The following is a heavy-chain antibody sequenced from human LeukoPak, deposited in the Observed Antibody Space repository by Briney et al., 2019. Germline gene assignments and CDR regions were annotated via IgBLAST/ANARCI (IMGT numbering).Heavy chain of an antibody. V-gene: IGHV3-30*03. CDR1: GFTFGMFG. J-gene: IGHJ4*02. Sequence: PGGSLRLSCAASGFTFGMFGMHWVRQAPGKGLEWVTHIAFDGSRKYYTDSVKGRFTISRDNSKNALYLQMNSLRPEDTAVYYCARDRVVAHYFDYWGQGTLVTVSS. D-gene: IGHD2-15*01. CDR3: ARDRVVAHYFDY. CDR2: IAFDGSRK.